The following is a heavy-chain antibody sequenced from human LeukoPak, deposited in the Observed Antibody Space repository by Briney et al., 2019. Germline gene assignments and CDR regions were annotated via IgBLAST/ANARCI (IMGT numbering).Heavy chain of an antibody. Sequence: SETLSLTCAVYGGSFSGYYWSWIRQPPGKGLEWIGEINHSGSTNYNPSLESRVTISVDTSKNQFSLKLSSVTAADTAVYYCARVTAVAGSSAYWGQGTLVTVSS. CDR2: INHSGST. CDR1: GGSFSGYY. J-gene: IGHJ4*02. CDR3: ARVTAVAGSSAY. V-gene: IGHV4-34*01. D-gene: IGHD6-19*01.